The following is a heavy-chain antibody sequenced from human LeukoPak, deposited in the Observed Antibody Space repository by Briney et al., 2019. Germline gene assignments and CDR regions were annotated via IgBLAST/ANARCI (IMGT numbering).Heavy chain of an antibody. CDR1: GSTVSSNY. CDR2: ISTSSTTI. Sequence: PGGSLRLSCAASGSTVSSNYMSWVRQAPGKGLEWVSYISTSSTTIYYADSVKGRFTISRDNAKSSLYLQMNSLRAEDTAVYYCARGGIQLWYPFVSWGQGTLVTVSS. V-gene: IGHV3-48*04. J-gene: IGHJ5*02. CDR3: ARGGIQLWYPFVS. D-gene: IGHD5-18*01.